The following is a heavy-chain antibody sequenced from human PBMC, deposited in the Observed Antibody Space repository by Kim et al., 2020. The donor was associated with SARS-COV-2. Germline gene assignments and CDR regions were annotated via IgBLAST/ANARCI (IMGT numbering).Heavy chain of an antibody. D-gene: IGHD4-4*01. Sequence: ASVKVSCKASGYTFTSYGISWVRQATGQGLEWMGWISAYNGNTNYAQKLQGRVTMTTDTSTSTAYMELRSLRSDDTAVYYCARARDAYSNHYFDYWGQGTLVTVSS. CDR3: ARARDAYSNHYFDY. J-gene: IGHJ4*02. V-gene: IGHV1-18*01. CDR2: ISAYNGNT. CDR1: GYTFTSYG.